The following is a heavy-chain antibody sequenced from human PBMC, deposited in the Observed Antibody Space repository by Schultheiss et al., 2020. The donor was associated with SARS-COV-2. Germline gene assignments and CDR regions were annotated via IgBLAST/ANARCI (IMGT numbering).Heavy chain of an antibody. CDR3: AKVGGHIDAYFDY. CDR2: IWYDGSNK. J-gene: IGHJ4*02. Sequence: GGSLRLSCAASGFTFSSYGMHWVRQAPGKGLEWVAVIWYDGSNKYYADSVKGRFTISRDNSKNTLYLQMNSLRAEDTAVYYCAKVGGHIDAYFDYWGQGTLVTSPQ. V-gene: IGHV3-30*02. CDR1: GFTFSSYG. D-gene: IGHD2-21*01.